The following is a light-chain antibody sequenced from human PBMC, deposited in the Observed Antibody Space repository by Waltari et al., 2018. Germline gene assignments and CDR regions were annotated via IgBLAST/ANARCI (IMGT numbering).Light chain of an antibody. V-gene: IGKV3-11*01. J-gene: IGKJ4*01. CDR2: DTS. CDR3: QQRRDWPLT. Sequence: PGERASLSCRASQSVTNYLAWYQQKPGQAPRLLIYDTSNRATGIPARFSGSAFGTDFTLTISSLEPEDFAVYYCQQRRDWPLTFGGGTKVEIK. CDR1: QSVTNY.